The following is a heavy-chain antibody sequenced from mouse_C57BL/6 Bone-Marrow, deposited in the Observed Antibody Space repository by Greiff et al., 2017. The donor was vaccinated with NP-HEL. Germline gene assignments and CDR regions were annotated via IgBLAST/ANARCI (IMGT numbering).Heavy chain of an antibody. CDR3: ARECYGSSYYFDY. V-gene: IGHV1-81*01. J-gene: IGHJ2*01. CDR1: GYTFTSYG. D-gene: IGHD1-1*01. CDR2: IYPRSGNT. Sequence: QVQLQQSGAELARPGASVKLSCKASGYTFTSYGISWVKQRTGQGLEWIGEIYPRSGNTYYNEKFKGKATLTADKSSSTSYMELRSLTSEDSAVYFCARECYGSSYYFDYWGQGTTLTVSS.